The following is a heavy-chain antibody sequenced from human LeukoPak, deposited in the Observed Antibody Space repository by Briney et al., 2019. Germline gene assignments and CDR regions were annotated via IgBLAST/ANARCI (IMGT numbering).Heavy chain of an antibody. CDR1: GFTFSSYG. D-gene: IGHD3-16*01. CDR3: AKETYDYVDTTVPGSFDY. CDR2: IRYDGSNK. V-gene: IGHV3-30*02. J-gene: IGHJ4*02. Sequence: GGSLRLSCAASGFTFSSYGMHWGRQAPGKGLEWVAFIRYDGSNKYYADSVKGRFTISRDNSKNTLYLQMNSLRAEDTAVYYWAKETYDYVDTTVPGSFDYWGQGTLVTVSS.